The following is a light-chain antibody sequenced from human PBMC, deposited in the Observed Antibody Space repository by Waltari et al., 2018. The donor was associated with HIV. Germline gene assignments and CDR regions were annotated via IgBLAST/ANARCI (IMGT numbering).Light chain of an antibody. Sequence: NFMLTQPHSVSESPGTTVIISCTRSSGSIASNSVQWYQQRPGSAPTTVIYDNNQRPSGVPDRFSGSIDVSSSSASLTISGLETEDEADYYCQSSDTSNFVIFGGGTKLTVL. J-gene: IGLJ2*01. V-gene: IGLV6-57*03. CDR3: QSSDTSNFVI. CDR1: SGSIASNS. CDR2: DNN.